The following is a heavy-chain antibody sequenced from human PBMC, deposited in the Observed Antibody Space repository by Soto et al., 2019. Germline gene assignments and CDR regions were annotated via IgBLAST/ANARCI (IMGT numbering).Heavy chain of an antibody. CDR2: IWYDGSNK. CDR3: ARDVWEGVSGSLDY. CDR1: GFTFSSYG. D-gene: IGHD3-16*01. V-gene: IGHV3-33*01. Sequence: PGGSLRLSCAASGFTFSSYGMHWVRQAPGKGLEWVAVIWYDGSNKYYADSVKGRFTISRDNSKNTLYLQMNSLRAEDTAVYYCARDVWEGVSGSLDYWGQGTLVTVSS. J-gene: IGHJ4*02.